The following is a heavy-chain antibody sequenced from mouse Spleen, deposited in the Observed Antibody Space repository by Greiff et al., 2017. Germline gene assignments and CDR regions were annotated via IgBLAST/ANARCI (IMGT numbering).Heavy chain of an antibody. Sequence: VQLQQPGAELVKPGASVKLSCKASGYTFTSYWMQWVKQRPGQGLEWIGEIDPSDSYTNYNQKFKGKATLTVDTSSSTAYMQLSSLTSEDSAVYYCAREISSLDYWGQGTTLTVSS. CDR3: AREISSLDY. V-gene: IGHV1-50*01. D-gene: IGHD1-1*01. CDR1: GYTFTSYW. CDR2: IDPSDSYT. J-gene: IGHJ2*01.